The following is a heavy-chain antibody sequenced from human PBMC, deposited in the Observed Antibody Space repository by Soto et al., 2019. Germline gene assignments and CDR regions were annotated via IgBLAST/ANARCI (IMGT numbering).Heavy chain of an antibody. V-gene: IGHV4-30-2*01. J-gene: IGHJ5*02. D-gene: IGHD3-10*01. CDR2: ISQTGAT. CDR3: ARAVSPYFGTWFDP. CDR1: GGSITSGNSYS. Sequence: PSETLSLTCAVSGGSITSGNSYSRAWIRQPPGRGLEWIGSISQTGATSYNPSLKSRVSVSLDKSKNQFSLRLSSVTAADMAVYYCARAVSPYFGTWFDPWGQGTLVTVSS.